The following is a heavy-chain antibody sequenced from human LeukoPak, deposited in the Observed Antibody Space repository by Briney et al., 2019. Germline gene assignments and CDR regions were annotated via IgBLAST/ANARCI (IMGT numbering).Heavy chain of an antibody. J-gene: IGHJ4*02. Sequence: PSETLSLTCSVSGGSISSSSYYWGWIRQPPGKGLEGIGSINYSGRTDYNPSLKIRVTISIDTSKNQFSLKQRSVTAADTAFYYCARREDTSWYYFDFWGQGTQVTVSS. CDR1: GGSISSSSYY. CDR2: INYSGRT. D-gene: IGHD2-2*01. V-gene: IGHV4-39*01. CDR3: ARREDTSWYYFDF.